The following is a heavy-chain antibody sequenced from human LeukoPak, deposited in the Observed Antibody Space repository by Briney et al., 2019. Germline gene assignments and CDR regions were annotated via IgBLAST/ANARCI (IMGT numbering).Heavy chain of an antibody. Sequence: SETLSLTCTVSGGSISSGSYYWSWIRQPAGKGLEWIGYIYYSGSTNYNPSLKSRVTISVDTSKNQFSLKLSSVTAADTAVYYCAREYWFDPWGQGTLVTVSS. CDR3: AREYWFDP. V-gene: IGHV4-61*10. CDR1: GGSISSGSYY. CDR2: IYYSGST. J-gene: IGHJ5*02.